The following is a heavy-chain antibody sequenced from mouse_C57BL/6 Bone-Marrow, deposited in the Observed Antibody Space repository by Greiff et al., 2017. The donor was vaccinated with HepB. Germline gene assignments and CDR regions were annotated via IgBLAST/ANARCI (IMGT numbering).Heavy chain of an antibody. CDR2: INPSTGGT. CDR3: ARLGKRWYFDV. CDR1: GYSFTGYY. J-gene: IGHJ1*03. Sequence: EVQLQQSGPELVKPGASVKISCKASGYSFTGYYMNWVKQSPEKSLEWIGEINPSTGGTTYNQKFKAKATLTVDKSSSTAYMQLKSLTSEDSAVYYCARLGKRWYFDVWGTGTTVTVSS. V-gene: IGHV1-42*01.